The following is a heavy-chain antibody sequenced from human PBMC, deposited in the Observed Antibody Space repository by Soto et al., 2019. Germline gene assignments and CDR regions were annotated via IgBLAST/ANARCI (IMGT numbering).Heavy chain of an antibody. CDR2: IYHSGSA. CDR3: ASCSSIRCLSAFDI. Sequence: QVQLQESGPGLVTPSGTLSLTCAVSGGSISSHYWWSWVRQPPGKGLEWIGEIYHSGSANSNPSLKSRVTISVDKSKNQFSLKLDPVTAAYTAVYYCASCSSIRCLSAFDIWGQGTMVTVSS. V-gene: IGHV4-4*02. D-gene: IGHD2-2*01. CDR1: GGSISSHYW. J-gene: IGHJ3*02.